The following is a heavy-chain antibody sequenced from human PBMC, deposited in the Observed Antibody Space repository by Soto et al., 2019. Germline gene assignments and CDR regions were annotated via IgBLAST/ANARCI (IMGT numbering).Heavy chain of an antibody. Sequence: QLQLQESGSGLVKPSQTLSLTCAVSGGSISSGGYSWSWIRQPPGKGLEWIGYIYHSGSTYYNPSRKSRVTISDDRTKNQVSRRLSSVTAADTAVYYCASGPPFGRWGQGTLVTVSS. CDR2: IYHSGST. CDR1: GGSISSGGYS. D-gene: IGHD3-3*01. CDR3: ASGPPFGR. V-gene: IGHV4-30-2*01. J-gene: IGHJ4*02.